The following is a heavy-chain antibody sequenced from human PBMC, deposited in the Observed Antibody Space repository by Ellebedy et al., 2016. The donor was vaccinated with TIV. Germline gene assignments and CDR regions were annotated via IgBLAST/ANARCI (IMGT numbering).Heavy chain of an antibody. D-gene: IGHD5-12*01. Sequence: PGGSLRLSCAASGFTFSSYAMHWVRKAPGKGLEWVAVISYDGSNKYYADSVKGRFTISRDNSKNTLYLQMNSLRAEDTAVYYCARGNSGYEAVYLDYWGQGTLVTVSS. V-gene: IGHV3-30-3*01. CDR2: ISYDGSNK. J-gene: IGHJ4*02. CDR1: GFTFSSYA. CDR3: ARGNSGYEAVYLDY.